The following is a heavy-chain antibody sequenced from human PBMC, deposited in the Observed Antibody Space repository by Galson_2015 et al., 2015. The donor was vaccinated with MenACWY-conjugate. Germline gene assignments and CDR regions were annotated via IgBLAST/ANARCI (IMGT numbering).Heavy chain of an antibody. D-gene: IGHD3-22*01. CDR1: GFTFSSYW. V-gene: IGHV3-7*03. Sequence: SLRLSCAASGFTFSSYWMSWVRQAPGKGLEWVATIKQDGSEKYYVDSVKGRFTISRDNAKNSLFLQMNSLRDEDTAVYYCVRGGAPGGQWFCWGQRTLVTVSS. J-gene: IGHJ4*02. CDR3: VRGGAPGGQWFC. CDR2: IKQDGSEK.